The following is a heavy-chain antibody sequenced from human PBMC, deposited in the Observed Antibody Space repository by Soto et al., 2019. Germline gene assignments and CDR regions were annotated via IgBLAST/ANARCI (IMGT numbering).Heavy chain of an antibody. CDR1: GDSISSGDYY. V-gene: IGHV4-31*03. J-gene: IGHJ3*01. Sequence: VQLQESGPGLVMPSQTLSLTCTVSGDSISSGDYYWGWIRQHPGRGLEWIGYISYSGITYYNQSRKRRLTISLDTFKNQFTLELNSMTAADTAIYDCARYHDFWCVHADAFDVWGQGTMVTVSS. CDR3: ARYHDFWCVHADAFDV. CDR2: ISYSGIT. D-gene: IGHD3-3*01.